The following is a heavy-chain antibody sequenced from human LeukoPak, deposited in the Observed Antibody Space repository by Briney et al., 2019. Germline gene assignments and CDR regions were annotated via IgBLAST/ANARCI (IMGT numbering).Heavy chain of an antibody. Sequence: ASVKVSCKASGYTFTSYGISWVRQAPGQGLEWMGWISAYNGNTNYAQKLQGRVTMTTDTSTSTAYMELSSLRSEDTAVYYCARGGGYIVATTPHDYWGRGTLVTVSS. CDR2: ISAYNGNT. CDR3: ARGGGYIVATTPHDY. V-gene: IGHV1-18*01. CDR1: GYTFTSYG. D-gene: IGHD5-12*01. J-gene: IGHJ4*02.